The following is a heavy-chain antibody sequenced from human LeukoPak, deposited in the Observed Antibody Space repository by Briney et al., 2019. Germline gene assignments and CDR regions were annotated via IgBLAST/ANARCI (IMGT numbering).Heavy chain of an antibody. CDR2: IYYSGST. V-gene: IGHV4-59*01. CDR3: ARVSHSWINFADY. Sequence: ETLSLTCTVSGGSISSYYWSWIRQPPGKGLEWIGYIYYSGSTNYNPSLKSRVTISVDTSKNQFSLKLSSVTAADTAVYYCARVSHSWINFADYWGQGTLVTVSS. J-gene: IGHJ4*02. CDR1: GGSISSYY. D-gene: IGHD5-12*01.